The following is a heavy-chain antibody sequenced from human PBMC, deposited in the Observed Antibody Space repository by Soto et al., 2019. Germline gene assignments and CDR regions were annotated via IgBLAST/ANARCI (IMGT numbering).Heavy chain of an antibody. V-gene: IGHV4-34*01. J-gene: IGHJ6*02. D-gene: IGHD5-18*01. CDR1: GGSFSGYY. Sequence: SLTCAVYGGSFSGYYWSWIRQPPGKVLEWIGEINHSGSTNYNPSLKSRVTISVDTSKNQFSLKLSSVTAADTAVYYCARILRGYSYVGYYYGMDVWGQGTTVTVSS. CDR2: INHSGST. CDR3: ARILRGYSYVGYYYGMDV.